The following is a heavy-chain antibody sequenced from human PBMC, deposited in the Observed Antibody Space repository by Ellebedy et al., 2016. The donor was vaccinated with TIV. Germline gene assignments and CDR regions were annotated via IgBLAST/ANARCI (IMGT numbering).Heavy chain of an antibody. CDR3: GTPMVGDFSYYYMDV. D-gene: IGHD5-18*01. Sequence: ASVKVSXXASGYTFTSYDIHWVRQAPGQGLEWMGWVNPNSGYTGYAQMFQGRVTMTRNTSINTAYMELRSLRSDDTAVYYCGTPMVGDFSYYYMDVWGEGTTVTVSS. CDR1: GYTFTSYD. CDR2: VNPNSGYT. V-gene: IGHV1-8*01. J-gene: IGHJ6*03.